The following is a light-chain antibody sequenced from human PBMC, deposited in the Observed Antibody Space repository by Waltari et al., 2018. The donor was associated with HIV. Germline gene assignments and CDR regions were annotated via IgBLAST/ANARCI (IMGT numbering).Light chain of an antibody. CDR1: SSNIGRNY. V-gene: IGLV1-47*01. CDR2: RNN. J-gene: IGLJ2*01. Sequence: QSALTQPPSASGTPGQRVTIYCSGSSSNIGRNYVYWYLQLPGTAPKLLIYRNNQRPSGVPDRFSGSKSGTSASLAISGLRSEDEADYYCASWDDSLSVVFGGGTKLTVL. CDR3: ASWDDSLSVV.